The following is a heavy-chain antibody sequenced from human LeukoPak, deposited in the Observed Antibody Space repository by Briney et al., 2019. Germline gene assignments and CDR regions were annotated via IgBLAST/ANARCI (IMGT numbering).Heavy chain of an antibody. CDR3: ARDTALVTGLHHYYGMDV. Sequence: PGGSLRLSCAASGFTVSSNYMSWVRQAPGKGLEWVSVIYSGGSTYYADSVKGRITISRDNSKNTLYLQMNSLRAEDTAVYYCARDTALVTGLHHYYGMDVWGQGTTVTVSS. V-gene: IGHV3-66*01. CDR1: GFTVSSNY. D-gene: IGHD1-14*01. CDR2: IYSGGST. J-gene: IGHJ6*02.